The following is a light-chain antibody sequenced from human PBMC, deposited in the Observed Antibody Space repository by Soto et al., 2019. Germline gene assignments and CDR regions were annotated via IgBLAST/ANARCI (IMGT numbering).Light chain of an antibody. Sequence: DIVMTQSLDFLAVPLGERATINCRSSQSLLYSSNNKTYLAWYQHRPGQSPKMLIFWASARESGVPDRFSGSGSETVFTLTISRLQAEDAAVYYCQQYYSDFFTFGQGTRLEIK. CDR3: QQYYSDFFT. CDR1: QSLLYSSNNKTY. V-gene: IGKV4-1*01. J-gene: IGKJ2*01. CDR2: WAS.